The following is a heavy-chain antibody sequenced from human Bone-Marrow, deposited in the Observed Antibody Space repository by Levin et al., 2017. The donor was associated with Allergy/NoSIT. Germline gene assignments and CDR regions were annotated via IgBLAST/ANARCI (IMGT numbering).Heavy chain of an antibody. CDR3: AKVPYSSSFSYLS. V-gene: IGHV3-23*01. CDR1: GFTFSSYA. D-gene: IGHD6-6*01. CDR2: ISGSGGST. Sequence: GESLKISCAASGFTFSSYAMSWVRQAPGKGLEWVSAISGSGGSTYYADSVKGRFTISRDNSKNTLYLQMNSLRAEDTAVYYCAKVPYSSSFSYLSWGQGTLVTVSS. J-gene: IGHJ4*02.